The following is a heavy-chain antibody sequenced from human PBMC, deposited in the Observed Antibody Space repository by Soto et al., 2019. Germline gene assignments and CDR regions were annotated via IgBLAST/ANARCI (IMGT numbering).Heavy chain of an antibody. CDR2: ISSNGGST. CDR1: GFTFSSYA. CDR3: VKDRVVITGWFDP. Sequence: GGSLRLSCSASGFTFSSYAMRWVRQAPGKGLEYVSAISSNGGSTYYADSVKGRFTISRDNSKNTLYLQMSSLRAEDTAVYYCVKDRVVITGWFDPWGQGTLVTVSS. D-gene: IGHD3-22*01. J-gene: IGHJ5*02. V-gene: IGHV3-64D*06.